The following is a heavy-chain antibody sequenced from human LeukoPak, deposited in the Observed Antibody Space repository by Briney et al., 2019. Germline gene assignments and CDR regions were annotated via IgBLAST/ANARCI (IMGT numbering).Heavy chain of an antibody. CDR1: GFTFTSYW. J-gene: IGHJ3*01. CDR3: ARKGNAFDV. V-gene: IGHV3-7*01. Sequence: GGSLRLSCAASGFTFTSYWMNWVHQVPGKGLEWVAIVKQNGSEKYYVDSVKGRFTISRDNAKSSLYLQMNSLRAEDTAVYYCARKGNAFDVWGQGTMVTVSS. CDR2: VKQNGSEK.